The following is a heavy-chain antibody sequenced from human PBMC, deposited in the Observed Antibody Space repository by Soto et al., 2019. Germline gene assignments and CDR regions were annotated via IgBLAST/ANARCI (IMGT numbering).Heavy chain of an antibody. D-gene: IGHD2-8*01. CDR2: ISGSGATT. CDR1: GFSFSTYA. V-gene: IGHV3-23*01. J-gene: IGHJ5*02. CDR3: AREQCSPLDRYCADGDVDWVDP. Sequence: PVGSLRLSCAASGFSFSTYAMSWVRHSPGKGLEWVSAISGSGATTFYADSMKGRFTISRDNSRDTLYLQMNSLRAEDTAVYFCAREQCSPLDRYCADGDVDWVDPWGRGTLVTVSS.